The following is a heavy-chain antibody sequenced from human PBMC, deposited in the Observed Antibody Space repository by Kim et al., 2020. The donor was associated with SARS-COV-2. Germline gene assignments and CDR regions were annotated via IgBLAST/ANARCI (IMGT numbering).Heavy chain of an antibody. CDR3: ALPFLGTYQDGFDI. D-gene: IGHD3-16*01. CDR1: GYTFFAYY. CDR2: MNPNSGVT. Sequence: ASVKVSCKASGYTFFAYYVHWVRLAPGQGPEWMGRMNPNSGVTKYAQKCQGRVTMTRDTSISAAYMKLSGLRSDDSAIYYCALPFLGTYQDGFDIWGQGTVVTVSS. J-gene: IGHJ3*02. V-gene: IGHV1-2*02.